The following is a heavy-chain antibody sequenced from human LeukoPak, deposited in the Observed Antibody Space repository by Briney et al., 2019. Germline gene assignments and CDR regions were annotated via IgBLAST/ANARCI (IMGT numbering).Heavy chain of an antibody. D-gene: IGHD3-22*01. CDR2: ISGSGGST. V-gene: IGHV3-23*01. CDR3: AKTGITYYYDSSPTGAFDI. J-gene: IGHJ3*02. Sequence: GGSLRLSCAASGFTFSSYGMSWVRQAPGKGLEWVSAISGSGGSTYYADSVKGRFTISRDNSKNTLYLQMNSLRAEDTAVYYCAKTGITYYYDSSPTGAFDIWGQGTMVTVSS. CDR1: GFTFSSYG.